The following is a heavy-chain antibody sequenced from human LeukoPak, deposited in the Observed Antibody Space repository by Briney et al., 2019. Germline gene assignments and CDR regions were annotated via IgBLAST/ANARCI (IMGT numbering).Heavy chain of an antibody. CDR3: ARVRGPGVIRYFDWLPIDY. J-gene: IGHJ4*02. CDR1: GFTFSSYW. CDR2: ISSSSTI. V-gene: IGHV3-48*01. D-gene: IGHD3-9*01. Sequence: GGSLRLSCAASGFTFSSYWMSWVRQAPGKGLEWVSYISSSSTIYYADSVKGRFTISRDNAKNSLYLQMNSLRAEDTAVYYCARVRGPGVIRYFDWLPIDYWGQGTLVTVSS.